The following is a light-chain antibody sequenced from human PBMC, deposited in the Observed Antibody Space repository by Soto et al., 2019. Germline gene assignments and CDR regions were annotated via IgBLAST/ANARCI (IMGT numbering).Light chain of an antibody. Sequence: DIQMTQSPSTLSASVGDRVTITCRASQTISSWLAWYQQKPGKAPKLLIYKASTLKSGVPSRFSGSGSGTDFTLTISSLQPEDVATYYCQKYNSARWTFGQGTKVDIK. J-gene: IGKJ1*01. CDR3: QKYNSARWT. CDR1: QTISSW. V-gene: IGKV1-5*03. CDR2: KAS.